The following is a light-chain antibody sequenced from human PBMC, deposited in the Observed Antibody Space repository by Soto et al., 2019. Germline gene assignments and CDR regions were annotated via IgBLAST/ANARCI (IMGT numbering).Light chain of an antibody. CDR3: QQTFSLWT. Sequence: DIQMTQSPSSLSASLGDRVTITCRASQSIIAYLTCYQHKPGKAPKLLIYDASNLQAGVPSRFSRRGATAYFTSTSSSQPPEDVATYYRQQTFSLWTFGQGTKVDI. V-gene: IGKV1-33*01. CDR2: DAS. CDR1: QSIIAY. J-gene: IGKJ1*01.